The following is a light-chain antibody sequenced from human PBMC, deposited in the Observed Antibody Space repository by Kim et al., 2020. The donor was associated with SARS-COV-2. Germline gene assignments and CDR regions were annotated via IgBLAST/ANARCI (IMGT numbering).Light chain of an antibody. CDR3: QQTYSFPQIT. V-gene: IGKV1-39*01. Sequence: SVGDRVIIACQASQSISSYVNWYQHKAGKAPKLLIYAASSWQSGVPSRFSGSGSGTDFTLTISSLQPEDFATYSCQQTYSFPQITFGQGTRLEIK. J-gene: IGKJ5*01. CDR1: QSISSY. CDR2: AAS.